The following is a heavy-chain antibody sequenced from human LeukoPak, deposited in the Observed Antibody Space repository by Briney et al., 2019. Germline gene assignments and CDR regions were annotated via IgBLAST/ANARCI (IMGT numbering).Heavy chain of an antibody. V-gene: IGHV4-39*02. CDR2: ISYSGST. CDR1: GGSISSTSYY. J-gene: IGHJ6*03. CDR3: ARDYDSRFRYFDINYYYYMDV. Sequence: SETLSLTCAVSGGSISSTSYYWTWIRQPPGKGLEWIGSISYSGSTYYNPSLKSRVTISVDTSKNQFSLKLTSVTAADTAVYYCARDYDSRFRYFDINYYYYMDVWGKGTTVTVSS. D-gene: IGHD3-9*01.